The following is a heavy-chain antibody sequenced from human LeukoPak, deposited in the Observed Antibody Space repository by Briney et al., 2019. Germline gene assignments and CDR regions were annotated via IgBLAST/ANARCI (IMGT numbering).Heavy chain of an antibody. CDR1: GFTFDDYG. V-gene: IGHV3-20*04. CDR3: ARDRTTVVKFRMGYYYYMDV. J-gene: IGHJ6*03. CDR2: INWNGGST. Sequence: GGSLRLSCAASGFTFDDYGMSWVRQAPGKGLEWVSGINWNGGSTGYADSVKGRFTISRDNAENSLYLQMNSLRAEDTALYYCARDRTTVVKFRMGYYYYMDVWGKGTTVTVSS. D-gene: IGHD4-23*01.